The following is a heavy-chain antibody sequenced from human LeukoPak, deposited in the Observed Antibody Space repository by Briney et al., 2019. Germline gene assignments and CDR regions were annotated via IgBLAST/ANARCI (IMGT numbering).Heavy chain of an antibody. Sequence: GGSLRLCCAASGFTFSSYSMNWVRQARGEGVEWVSSISSSSSYIYYADSVKGRFTISRDNAKNSLYLQMNSLRAEDTAVYYCARDLNFYSSGWYDYWGQGTLVTVSS. CDR1: GFTFSSYS. CDR3: ARDLNFYSSGWYDY. V-gene: IGHV3-21*01. CDR2: ISSSSSYI. D-gene: IGHD6-19*01. J-gene: IGHJ4*02.